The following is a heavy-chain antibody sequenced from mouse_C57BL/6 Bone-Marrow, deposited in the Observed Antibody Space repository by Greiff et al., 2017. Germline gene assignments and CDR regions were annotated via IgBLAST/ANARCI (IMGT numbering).Heavy chain of an antibody. CDR3: ALDLSWFAY. J-gene: IGHJ3*01. Sequence: EVQLVESGPELVKPGASVKIPCKASGYTFTDYNMDWVKQSHGKSLEWIGDINPNNGGTIYNQKFKGKATLTVDKSSSTAYMELRSLTSEDTAVYYCALDLSWFAYWGQGTLVTVSA. V-gene: IGHV1-18*01. CDR1: GYTFTDYN. CDR2: INPNNGGT.